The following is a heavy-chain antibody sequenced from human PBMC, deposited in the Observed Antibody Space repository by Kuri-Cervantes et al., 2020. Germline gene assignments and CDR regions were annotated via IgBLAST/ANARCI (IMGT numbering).Heavy chain of an antibody. J-gene: IGHJ4*01. Sequence: SETLSLTCAVSGYSISSSSYYWGWIRQPPGKGLEWIGSIYYSGSTYYNPSLKSRVTLSVDTSKNQFSLKLSSVTAADTAVYYCARVGDSRKFDFWGHGTLVTVSS. CDR3: ARVGDSRKFDF. D-gene: IGHD5-18*01. CDR1: GYSISSSSYY. V-gene: IGHV4-39*07. CDR2: IYYSGST.